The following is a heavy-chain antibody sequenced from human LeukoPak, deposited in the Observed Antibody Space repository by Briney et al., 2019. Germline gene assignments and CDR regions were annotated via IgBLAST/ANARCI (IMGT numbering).Heavy chain of an antibody. CDR1: GGSISSYY. Sequence: SETLSLTCTVSGGSISSYYWSWIRQPPGKGLEWIGYIYYSGSTNYNPSLKSRVTISVDTSKNQFSLKLSSVTAEDTAVYYCARDTSGWAPFDYWGQGTLVTVTS. V-gene: IGHV4-59*01. D-gene: IGHD6-19*01. CDR3: ARDTSGWAPFDY. J-gene: IGHJ4*02. CDR2: IYYSGST.